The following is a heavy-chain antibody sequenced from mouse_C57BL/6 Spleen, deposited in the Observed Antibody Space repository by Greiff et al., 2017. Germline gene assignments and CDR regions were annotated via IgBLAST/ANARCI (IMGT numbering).Heavy chain of an antibody. D-gene: IGHD3-2*02. V-gene: IGHV2-2*01. Sequence: VKVVESGPGLVQPSQSLSITCTVSGFSLTSYGVHWVRQSPGKGLEWLGVIWSGGSTDYNAAFISRLSISKDNSKSQVFFKMNSLQADDTAIYYCARAAQGPDYYAMDYWGQGTSVTVSS. CDR2: IWSGGST. CDR3: ARAAQGPDYYAMDY. J-gene: IGHJ4*01. CDR1: GFSLTSYG.